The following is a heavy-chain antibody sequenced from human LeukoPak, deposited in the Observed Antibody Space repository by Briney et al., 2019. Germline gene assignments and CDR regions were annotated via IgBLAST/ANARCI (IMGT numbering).Heavy chain of an antibody. J-gene: IGHJ4*02. V-gene: IGHV5-51*01. CDR2: IYPGDSDT. CDR3: AATKRWNWFDY. Sequence: GECLKISCKGSGYSFTSYWIGWVRPMPGKGLAWMGIIYPGDSDTRYSPSFQGQVTISADKSISTAYLQWSSLKASDTAMYYCAATKRWNWFDYWGQGTLVTVSS. CDR1: GYSFTSYW. D-gene: IGHD1-7*01.